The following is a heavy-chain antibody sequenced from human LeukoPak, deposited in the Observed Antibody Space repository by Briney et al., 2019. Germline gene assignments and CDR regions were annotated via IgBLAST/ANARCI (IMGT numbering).Heavy chain of an antibody. D-gene: IGHD5-12*01. CDR3: AKGGYDYVEIGYFDF. J-gene: IGHJ4*02. CDR2: IIASSGST. CDR1: GFRFSDYA. V-gene: IGHV3-23*01. Sequence: PGGSLRVSCAAPGFRFSDYAMSRVRPAPGKGLERGSVIIASSGSTFYADSVKGRFTISRDNSKITLYLQMNSLGDEDTAVYYCAKGGYDYVEIGYFDFWGQGTLVTVSS.